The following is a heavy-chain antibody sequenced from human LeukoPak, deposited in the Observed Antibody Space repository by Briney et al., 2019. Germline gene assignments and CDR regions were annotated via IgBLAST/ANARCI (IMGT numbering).Heavy chain of an antibody. V-gene: IGHV3-21*04. Sequence: GGSLRLSCAASGFTFSSYSMNWVRQAPWKGLEWVSSISSSSSYIYYADSVKGRFTISRDNSKNTLYLQLNSLRPEDTAIYFCAKRQPYSSNWFYFQHWGQGTLVTVSS. J-gene: IGHJ1*01. CDR2: ISSSSSYI. CDR3: AKRQPYSSNWFYFQH. CDR1: GFTFSSYS. D-gene: IGHD6-13*01.